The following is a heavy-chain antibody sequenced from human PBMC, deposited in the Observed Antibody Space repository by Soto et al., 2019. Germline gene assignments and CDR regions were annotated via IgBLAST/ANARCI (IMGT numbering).Heavy chain of an antibody. CDR2: IYYSGST. Sequence: SETLSLTCTVSGGSISSGGYYWSWIRQHPGKGLEWIGYIYYSGSTYYNPSLKSRVTISVDTSKNQFSLKLSSVTAADTAVYYCAIRAGYCSSNSCDYHYYYYMDVWGKGTKVTVSS. D-gene: IGHD2-2*01. V-gene: IGHV4-31*03. CDR1: GGSISSGGYY. CDR3: AIRAGYCSSNSCDYHYYYYMDV. J-gene: IGHJ6*03.